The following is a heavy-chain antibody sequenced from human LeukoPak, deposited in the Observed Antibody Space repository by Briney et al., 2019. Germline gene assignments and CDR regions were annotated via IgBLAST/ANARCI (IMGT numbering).Heavy chain of an antibody. CDR3: ARDDGDYAFDC. CDR1: GFSFSSYA. D-gene: IGHD4-17*01. V-gene: IGHV3-48*03. CDR2: ISSSGSTI. J-gene: IGHJ4*02. Sequence: GGSLRLSCAASGFSFSSYAMHWVRQAPGKGLEWVSYISSSGSTIYYADSVKGRFTISRDNARNSLYLQMNSLRAEDTAVYYCARDDGDYAFDCWGQGTLVTVSS.